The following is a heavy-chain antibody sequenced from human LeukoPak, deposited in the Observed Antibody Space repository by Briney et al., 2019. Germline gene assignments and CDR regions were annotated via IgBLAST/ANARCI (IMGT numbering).Heavy chain of an antibody. CDR2: INHSGST. D-gene: IGHD2-21*02. CDR3: ARGKATAIPD. J-gene: IGHJ4*02. V-gene: IGHV4-34*01. CDR1: GGSFSGYY. Sequence: PSETLSLTXAVYGGSFSGYYWSWIRQPPGKGLEWIGEINHSGSTNYNPSLKSRVTISVDTSKNQFSLKLSSVTAADTAVYYCARGKATAIPDWGQGTLVTVSS.